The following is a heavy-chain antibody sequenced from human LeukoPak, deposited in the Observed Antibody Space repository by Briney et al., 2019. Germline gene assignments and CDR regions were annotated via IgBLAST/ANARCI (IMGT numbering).Heavy chain of an antibody. CDR3: ARVMTTVTTFKTYSYGMDV. CDR1: GGSSSGSY. V-gene: IGHV4-34*01. D-gene: IGHD4-17*01. J-gene: IGHJ6*02. Sequence: PSETLSLTCAIYGGSSSGSYWTWIRQPPGKGLEWIGEINHSGSTNYNPSLKSRVTISLDTSKNQFSLRLSSVTAADTAVYYCARVMTTVTTFKTYSYGMDVWGQGTTVTVSS. CDR2: INHSGST.